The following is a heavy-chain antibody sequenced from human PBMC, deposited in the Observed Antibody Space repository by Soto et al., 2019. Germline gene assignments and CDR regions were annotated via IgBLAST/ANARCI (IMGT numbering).Heavy chain of an antibody. D-gene: IGHD3-3*01. Sequence: GASVKVSCKASGYTFTAYGIHWVRQAPGQRPEWMGWINTGNGHTKYSQKFQGRVTITRDTSARTAYMELNSLRSEDTAVYYCASRGYDFWSGLDPWGQGTLVTVSS. CDR2: INTGNGHT. CDR3: ASRGYDFWSGLDP. CDR1: GYTFTAYG. J-gene: IGHJ5*02. V-gene: IGHV1-3*04.